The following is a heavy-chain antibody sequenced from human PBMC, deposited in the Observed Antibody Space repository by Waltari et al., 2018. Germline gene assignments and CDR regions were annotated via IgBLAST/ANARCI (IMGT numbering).Heavy chain of an antibody. V-gene: IGHV4-34*01. D-gene: IGHD1-26*01. CDR2: INHTGGRS. Sequence: QVQLQQWGAGLLKPSETLSLICGVYGSGSFSGYYWIWIRQPPGKGLEWIGEINHTGGRSNYNPSLKSRVAISVYTSKKQFSLEMGAVTAADTAVYYCARADRGRSGKYASPAWGPWGQGTLVTVSS. CDR1: GSGSFSGYY. J-gene: IGHJ5*02. CDR3: ARADRGRSGKYASPAWGP.